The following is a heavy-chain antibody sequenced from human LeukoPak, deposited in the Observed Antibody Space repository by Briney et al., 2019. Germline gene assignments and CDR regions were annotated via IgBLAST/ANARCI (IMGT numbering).Heavy chain of an antibody. CDR2: FDPEDGET. J-gene: IGHJ5*02. CDR3: ATDLSYMVRGVFDP. Sequence: ASVKVSGKVSGYTLTELSMHWVRQAPGKGLEWMGGFDPEDGETIYAQKFQGRVTMTEDTSTDTAYMELSSLRSEDTAVYYCATDLSYMVRGVFDPWGQGTLVTVSS. CDR1: GYTLTELS. V-gene: IGHV1-24*01. D-gene: IGHD3-10*01.